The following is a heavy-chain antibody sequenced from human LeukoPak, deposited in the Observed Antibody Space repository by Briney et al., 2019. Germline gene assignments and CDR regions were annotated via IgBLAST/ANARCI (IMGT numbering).Heavy chain of an antibody. CDR1: GGTLRNYA. CDR2: LIPLFGRA. CDR3: ASPKENSDYYFDS. Sequence: SVKVSCKASGGTLRNYAISWVRQAPGQGLEWMGGLIPLFGRAEYAQKFQGRVTITADGPTNTAYMELNFLRSEDTAVYYCASPKENSDYYFDSWGQGTLVAVSA. J-gene: IGHJ4*02. D-gene: IGHD4-11*01. V-gene: IGHV1-69*13.